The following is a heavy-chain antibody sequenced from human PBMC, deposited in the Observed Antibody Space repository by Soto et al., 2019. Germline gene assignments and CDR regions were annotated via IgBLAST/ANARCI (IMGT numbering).Heavy chain of an antibody. D-gene: IGHD3-3*01. J-gene: IGHJ4*02. CDR1: GFIFRNYG. Sequence: PGGSLRLSCAASGFIFRNYGMHWVRQAPGKGLEWVAVISFDGNKRYYADSVKGRFTISRDNSNNTLYLQMNSLRPEDAAVYYCASFLIFGVAISSVGDYWGRGTLVTVSS. V-gene: IGHV3-30*03. CDR2: ISFDGNKR. CDR3: ASFLIFGVAISSVGDY.